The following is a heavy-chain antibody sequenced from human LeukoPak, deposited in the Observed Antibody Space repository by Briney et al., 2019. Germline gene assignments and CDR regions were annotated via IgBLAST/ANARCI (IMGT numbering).Heavy chain of an antibody. D-gene: IGHD2-15*01. CDR2: IYTSGST. CDR1: VGSIGGYY. J-gene: IGHJ6*03. Sequence: SETLSLTCTVSVGSIGGYYWSWIRQPAAKGLEGMGRIYTSGSTNYNPSLKSRVTRSVDTSKNQFSLKLSSVTAADTAVYYCASGPFPGYYYYYYYMDVWGKGTTVTLSS. V-gene: IGHV4-4*07. CDR3: ASGPFPGYYYYYYYMDV.